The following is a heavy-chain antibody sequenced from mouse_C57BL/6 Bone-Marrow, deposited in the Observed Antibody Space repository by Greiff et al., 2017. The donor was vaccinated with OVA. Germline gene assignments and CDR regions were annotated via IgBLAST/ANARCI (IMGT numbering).Heavy chain of an antibody. D-gene: IGHD2-3*01. V-gene: IGHV1-64*01. J-gene: IGHJ4*01. CDR1: GYTFTSYW. CDR2: IHPNSGST. Sequence: QVQLQQPGAELVKPGASVKLSCKASGYTFTSYWMHWVKQRPGQGLEWIGLIHPNSGSTNYNEKFKSKATLTVDKSSSTAYMQLSSLTSEDSAVDYCARGGGYYSYYAMDDWGQGTSVTVSS. CDR3: ARGGGYYSYYAMDD.